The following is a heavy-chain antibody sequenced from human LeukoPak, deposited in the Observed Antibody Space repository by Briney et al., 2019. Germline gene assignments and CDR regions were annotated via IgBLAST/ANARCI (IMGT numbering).Heavy chain of an antibody. J-gene: IGHJ3*02. CDR3: AKDWGSGSYQPDAFDI. CDR1: GFTFNNYA. V-gene: IGHV3-23*01. D-gene: IGHD1-26*01. Sequence: PGGSLRLSCAASGFTFNNYAMSWVRQAPGKGLEWVSTISGSGGSTYYADSAKGRFTISRDNSKNTLYLQMNSLRAEDTAVYYCAKDWGSGSYQPDAFDIWGQGTMVTVSS. CDR2: ISGSGGST.